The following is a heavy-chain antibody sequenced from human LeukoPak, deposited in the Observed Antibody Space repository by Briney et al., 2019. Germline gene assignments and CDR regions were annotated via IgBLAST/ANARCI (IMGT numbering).Heavy chain of an antibody. CDR2: IYPGDSDT. V-gene: IGHV5-51*01. CDR3: ARQSRRPWFGEFMNWFDP. CDR1: GYSFTSYW. Sequence: GESLKISCKGSGYSFTSYWIGWVRQMPGKGLEWMGIIYPGDSDTRYSPSFQGQVTISADKSISTAYLQWSSLKASDTAMYYCARQSRRPWFGEFMNWFDPWGQGTLVTVSS. J-gene: IGHJ5*02. D-gene: IGHD3-10*01.